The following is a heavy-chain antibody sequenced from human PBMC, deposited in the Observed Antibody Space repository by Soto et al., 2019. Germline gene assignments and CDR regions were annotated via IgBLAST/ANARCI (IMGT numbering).Heavy chain of an antibody. CDR3: ARIRVGYCSGGTGYLNAFDV. J-gene: IGHJ3*01. D-gene: IGHD2-15*01. V-gene: IGHV1-46*01. CDR1: GYSFTTYY. CDR2: ISPNPDST. Sequence: GASVKVSCKASGYSFTTYYIHWVRQAPGQGLEWMGVISPNPDSTSYAQRFQNRVTMTRDTSTSTINKELSSPRSEDTAIYYCARIRVGYCSGGTGYLNAFDVWG.